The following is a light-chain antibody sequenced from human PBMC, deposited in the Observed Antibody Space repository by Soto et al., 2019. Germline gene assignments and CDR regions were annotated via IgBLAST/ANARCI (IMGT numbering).Light chain of an antibody. CDR3: QQYGVSPYT. V-gene: IGKV3-20*01. CDR1: QSVSSSY. CDR2: GAS. J-gene: IGKJ2*01. Sequence: EIVLTQSPGTLSLSPGERATLSCRASQSVSSSYLGWYQQKPGQAPRLLIYGASNRATGIPDRFSGSGSGTDFTLTISRLAPEDFAVYYCQQYGVSPYTFGQGTKLEIK.